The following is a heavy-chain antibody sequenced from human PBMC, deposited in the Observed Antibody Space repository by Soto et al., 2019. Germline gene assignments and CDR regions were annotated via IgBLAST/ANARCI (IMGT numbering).Heavy chain of an antibody. D-gene: IGHD6-25*01. CDR1: GYSFTSYW. CDR3: ARRSTPDHSGYYYYYGMDV. CDR2: IDPSDSYT. Sequence: GESLKICCKGSGYSFTSYWISWVRQMPGKGREWMGRIDPSDSYTNYSPSFQGHVTISADKSISTAYLQGSSLKASDTAMYYGARRSTPDHSGYYYYYGMDVWGQGTTVTVSS. J-gene: IGHJ6*02. V-gene: IGHV5-10-1*01.